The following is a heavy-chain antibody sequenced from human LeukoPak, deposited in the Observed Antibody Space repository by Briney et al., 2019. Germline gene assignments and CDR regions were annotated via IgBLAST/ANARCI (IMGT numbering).Heavy chain of an antibody. Sequence: SGGSLRLSCAASGFSIRGYWMHWVRQAPGKGLMWVSRIKSDGSWTNYADSVRGRFTISRDNAKNTLYLQMNNLRAEDTGVYYCARVADYDFLSGYYSPFDHWGQGVLVIVSS. CDR3: ARVADYDFLSGYYSPFDH. CDR2: IKSDGSWT. D-gene: IGHD3-3*01. J-gene: IGHJ4*02. V-gene: IGHV3-74*01. CDR1: GFSIRGYW.